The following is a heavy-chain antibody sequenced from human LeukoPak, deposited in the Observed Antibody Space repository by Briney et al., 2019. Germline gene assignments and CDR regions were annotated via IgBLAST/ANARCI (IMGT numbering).Heavy chain of an antibody. Sequence: ASVKVSCKASGYTFTGYYMHWVRQAPGQGPEWMGWINPNSGGTNYAQKFQGWVTMTRDTSISTAYMELSRLRSDDTAVYYCARERIVGATAGYYYYGMDVWGQGTTVTVSS. CDR1: GYTFTGYY. CDR2: INPNSGGT. V-gene: IGHV1-2*04. CDR3: ARERIVGATAGYYYYGMDV. D-gene: IGHD1-26*01. J-gene: IGHJ6*02.